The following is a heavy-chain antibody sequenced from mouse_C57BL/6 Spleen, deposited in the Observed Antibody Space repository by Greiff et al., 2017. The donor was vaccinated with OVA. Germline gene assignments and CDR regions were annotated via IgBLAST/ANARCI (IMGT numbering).Heavy chain of an antibody. Sequence: VKLQQSGPELVKPGASVKISCKASGYAFSSSWMNWVKQRPGKGLEWIGRIYPGDGDTNYNGKFKGKATLTADKSSSTAYMQLSSLTSEDSAVYFCARSGITTVGYFDYWGQGTTLTVSS. V-gene: IGHV1-82*01. D-gene: IGHD1-1*01. CDR1: GYAFSSSW. CDR2: IYPGDGDT. CDR3: ARSGITTVGYFDY. J-gene: IGHJ2*01.